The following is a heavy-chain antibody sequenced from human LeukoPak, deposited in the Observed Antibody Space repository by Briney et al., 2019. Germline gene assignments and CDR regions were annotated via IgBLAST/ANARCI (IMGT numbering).Heavy chain of an antibody. CDR2: ISGSGGST. J-gene: IGHJ3*02. V-gene: IGHV3-23*01. CDR1: GFTFSSYA. D-gene: IGHD3-3*01. Sequence: GGSLRLSCAASGFTFSSYAMSWVRQAPGKGLEWVSAISGSGGSTYYADSVKGRFTISRDNSKNTLYLQMNSLRAEDTAVYYCAKEGQKYDFWSGYYPSPDAFDIWGQGTMVTVSS. CDR3: AKEGQKYDFWSGYYPSPDAFDI.